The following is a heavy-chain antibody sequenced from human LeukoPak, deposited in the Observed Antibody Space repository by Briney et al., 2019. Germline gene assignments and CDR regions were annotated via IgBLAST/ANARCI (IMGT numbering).Heavy chain of an antibody. J-gene: IGHJ5*02. CDR2: INPNSGGT. Sequence: ASVKVSCKASGYIFTDYYMHWVRQAPGQELGWMGRINPNSGGTNYAQKFQGRVTMTRDTSISTAYMELSSLRSEDTALYYCARGFKGVTMVREAHKIEVGWFDPWGQGTLVTVSS. V-gene: IGHV1/OR15-1*04. D-gene: IGHD3-10*01. CDR1: GYIFTDYY. CDR3: ARGFKGVTMVREAHKIEVGWFDP.